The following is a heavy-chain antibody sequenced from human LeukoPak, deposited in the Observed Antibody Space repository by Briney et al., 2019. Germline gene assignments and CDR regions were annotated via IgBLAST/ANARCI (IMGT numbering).Heavy chain of an antibody. Sequence: SETLSLTCTGSGGSISSSSYYWGWIRQPPGKGLEWIGSIYYSGSTYYNPSLKSRVTISVDTSKNQFSLKLSSVTAADTAVYYCARLNEQNIVATIYFDYWGQGTLVTVSS. D-gene: IGHD5-12*01. V-gene: IGHV4-39*07. CDR3: ARLNEQNIVATIYFDY. J-gene: IGHJ4*02. CDR2: IYYSGST. CDR1: GGSISSSSYY.